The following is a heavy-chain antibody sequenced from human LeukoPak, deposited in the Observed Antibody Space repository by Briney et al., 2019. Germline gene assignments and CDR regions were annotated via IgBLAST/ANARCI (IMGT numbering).Heavy chain of an antibody. V-gene: IGHV4-4*07. CDR2: IYTSGST. D-gene: IGHD1-26*01. Sequence: SETLSLTCAVYGGSFSGYYWSWIRQPAGKGLEWIGRIYTSGSTNYNPSLKSRVTMSVDTSKNQFSLKLSSVTAADTAVYYCARDPSGSYYGGGDYWGQGTLVTVSS. J-gene: IGHJ4*02. CDR1: GGSFSGYY. CDR3: ARDPSGSYYGGGDY.